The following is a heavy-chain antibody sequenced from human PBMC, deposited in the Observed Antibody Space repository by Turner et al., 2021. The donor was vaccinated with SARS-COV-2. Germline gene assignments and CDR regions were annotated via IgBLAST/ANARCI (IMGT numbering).Heavy chain of an antibody. CDR1: GGSISSGY. Sequence: QVQLQESGPGLVKPSETLSPTSTVSGGSISSGYWSWIRQPPGNGLEWIGYIYDSGITNYNPSLKSRVIISEDTSKNQFSLKLSSVTAADTAVYYCARHIGINGIYKYFQLWGQGTLVTVS. CDR3: ARHIGINGIYKYFQL. V-gene: IGHV4-59*08. J-gene: IGHJ1*01. CDR2: IYDSGIT. D-gene: IGHD2-8*01.